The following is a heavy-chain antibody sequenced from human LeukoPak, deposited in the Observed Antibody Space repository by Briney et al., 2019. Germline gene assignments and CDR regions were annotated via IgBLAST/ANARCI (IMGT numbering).Heavy chain of an antibody. CDR3: ARSIVVAGIVSDYYYYAMDV. Sequence: SETLSLTCIVSGGSISSYYWSWIRQPPGKGLEWIGYIYYSGSTTYNPSLKSRVTISLQTSKKQFSLKLSSVTAEDTAVYYCARSIVVAGIVSDYYYYAMDVWGQGTTVTASS. J-gene: IGHJ6*02. CDR2: IYYSGST. D-gene: IGHD6-19*01. CDR1: GGSISSYY. V-gene: IGHV4-59*08.